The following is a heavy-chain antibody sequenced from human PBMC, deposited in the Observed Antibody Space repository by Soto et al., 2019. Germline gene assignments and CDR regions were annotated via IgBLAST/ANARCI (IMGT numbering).Heavy chain of an antibody. CDR1: GFTFSSYW. V-gene: IGHV3-7*01. CDR3: ARDLIALHYGMDV. Sequence: EVQLVESGGGLVQPGGSLRLSCAASGFTFSSYWMSWVRQAPGKGLEWVANIKQDGSEKYYVDSVKGRFTISRDNAKNSLYLQTNSLRAEDTAVYYCARDLIALHYGMDVWGQGTTVTVSS. D-gene: IGHD3-22*01. J-gene: IGHJ6*02. CDR2: IKQDGSEK.